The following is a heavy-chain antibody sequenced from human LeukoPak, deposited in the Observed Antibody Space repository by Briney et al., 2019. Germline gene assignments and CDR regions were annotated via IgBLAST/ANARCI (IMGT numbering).Heavy chain of an antibody. Sequence: SVKVSCKASGGTFSSYAISWVRQAPGQGLEWMGGITPIFGTANYAQKFQGRVTITADESTSTAYMELSSLRSEDTAVYYCARSEDSSGWEAYYFDYWGQGTLVTVSS. V-gene: IGHV1-69*01. CDR2: ITPIFGTA. J-gene: IGHJ4*02. CDR1: GGTFSSYA. CDR3: ARSEDSSGWEAYYFDY. D-gene: IGHD6-19*01.